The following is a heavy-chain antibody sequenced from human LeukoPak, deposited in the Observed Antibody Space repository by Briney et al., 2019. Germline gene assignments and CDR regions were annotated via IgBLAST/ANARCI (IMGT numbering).Heavy chain of an antibody. CDR1: GFTFSSYE. CDR2: ISSSGSLT. V-gene: IGHV3-48*03. J-gene: IGHJ4*02. D-gene: IGHD3-22*01. CDR3: ARDSLHDYGGSGYGYFFDY. Sequence: GGSPRLSCAASGFTFSSYEMIWVRQAPGQGMEWISYISSSGSLTYYADSVKGRFTVSRDNARNSLFLQMNSLRVDDTVVYYCARDSLHDYGGSGYGYFFDYWGQGTLVPVSS.